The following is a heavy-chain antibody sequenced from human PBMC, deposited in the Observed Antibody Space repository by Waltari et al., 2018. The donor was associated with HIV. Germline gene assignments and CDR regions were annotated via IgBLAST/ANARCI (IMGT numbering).Heavy chain of an antibody. J-gene: IGHJ4*02. D-gene: IGHD6-19*01. CDR2: INHSGST. CDR3: ARGSDRDNSGWVDQFDY. CDR1: GESFSGYY. V-gene: IGHV4-34*01. Sequence: QVQLQQWGAGLLKPSETLSLTCAVYGESFSGYYWSWIRQSPGKGLEWIGEINHSGSTNYNPSLKSRVTVSVDTSKIQFSLKLSSVTAADTAVYYCARGSDRDNSGWVDQFDYWGQGTLVTVSS.